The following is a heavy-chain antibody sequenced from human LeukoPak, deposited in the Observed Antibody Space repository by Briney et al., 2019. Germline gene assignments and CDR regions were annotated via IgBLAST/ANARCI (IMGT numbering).Heavy chain of an antibody. J-gene: IGHJ4*02. Sequence: SVKVSCKASGGTFSSYAISWVRQAPGQGLEWMGRIIPILGIANYAQKFQGRVTITADKSTSTAYMEPSSLRSEDTAVYYCARGPVEMAAPSHYWGQGTLVTVSS. CDR2: IIPILGIA. V-gene: IGHV1-69*04. CDR3: ARGPVEMAAPSHY. D-gene: IGHD5-24*01. CDR1: GGTFSSYA.